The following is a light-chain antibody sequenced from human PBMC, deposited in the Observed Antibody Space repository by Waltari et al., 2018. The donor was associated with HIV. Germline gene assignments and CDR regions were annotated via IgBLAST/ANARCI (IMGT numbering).Light chain of an antibody. V-gene: IGKV3-15*01. J-gene: IGKJ5*01. CDR1: QSVNNN. Sequence: EIMMTQSPATLSVSPGERVPLSCRASQSVNNNLAWYQQKPGQAPRLLIYDAASRATGIPARFSGSGSGTEFTLTISSLQSEDSAVYYCQQYYNWPPITFGQGTRLEIK. CDR2: DAA. CDR3: QQYYNWPPIT.